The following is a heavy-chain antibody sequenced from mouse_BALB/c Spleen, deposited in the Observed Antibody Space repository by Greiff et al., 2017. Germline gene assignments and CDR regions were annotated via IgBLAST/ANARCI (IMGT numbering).Heavy chain of an antibody. Sequence: QVQLKESGPGLVAPSQSLSITCTVSGFSLTSYGVHWVRQSPGKGLEWLGVIWSGGSTDYNAAFISRLSISKDNSKSQVFFKMNSLQANDTAIYYCARKDGSSSYYAMDYWGQGTSVTVSS. CDR1: GFSLTSYG. CDR2: IWSGGST. CDR3: ARKDGSSSYYAMDY. J-gene: IGHJ4*01. V-gene: IGHV2-2*02. D-gene: IGHD1-1*01.